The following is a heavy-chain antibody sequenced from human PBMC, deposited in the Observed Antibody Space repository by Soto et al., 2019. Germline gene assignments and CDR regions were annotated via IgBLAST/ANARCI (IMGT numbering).Heavy chain of an antibody. CDR1: GFTFDDYA. CDR2: ISWNSGSI. J-gene: IGHJ4*02. Sequence: GGSLRLSCAASGFTFDDYAMHWVRQAPGKGLEWVSGISWNSGSIGYADSVKGRFTISRDNAKNSLYLQMNSLRAEDTALYYCAKDTGSGWYGGFDYWGQGTLVTVSS. D-gene: IGHD6-19*01. CDR3: AKDTGSGWYGGFDY. V-gene: IGHV3-9*01.